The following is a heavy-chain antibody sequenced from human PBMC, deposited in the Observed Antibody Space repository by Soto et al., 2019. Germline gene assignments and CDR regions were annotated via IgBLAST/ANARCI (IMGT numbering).Heavy chain of an antibody. CDR2: INGGNGNT. CDR3: ARDPEYRDFVAMDV. V-gene: IGHV1-3*01. CDR1: GYTFSSYA. J-gene: IGHJ6*03. Sequence: VQLVQSGAEVKKPGASVKVSCKASGYTFSSYAMHWVRQAPGQRLEWMGRINGGNGNTKYSQKFQGRVTITRDTPATTAYMELTSLTSEDTAVYYCARDPEYRDFVAMDVRGKGTTVTVSS. D-gene: IGHD4-17*01.